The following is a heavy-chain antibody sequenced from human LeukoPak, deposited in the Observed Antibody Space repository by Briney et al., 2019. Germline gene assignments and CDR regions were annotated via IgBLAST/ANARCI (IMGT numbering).Heavy chain of an antibody. D-gene: IGHD2-21*02. J-gene: IGHJ4*02. CDR1: GGSISSYY. CDR2: IYYSGST. CDR3: ARQEKLAYCGGDCYIDY. V-gene: IGHV4-59*08. Sequence: SETLSLTCTVSGGSISSYYWSWIQQPPGKGLEWIGYIYYSGSTNYNPSLKSRVTISVDTSKNQFSLKLSSVTAADTAVYYCARQEKLAYCGGDCYIDYWGQGTLVTVSS.